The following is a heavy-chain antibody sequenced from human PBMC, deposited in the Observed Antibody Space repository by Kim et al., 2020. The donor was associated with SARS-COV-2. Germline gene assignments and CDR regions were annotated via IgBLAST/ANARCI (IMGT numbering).Heavy chain of an antibody. J-gene: IGHJ4*02. V-gene: IGHV3-74*01. CDR3: ARRQFTSGWYYFDY. Sequence: ADSAKGRFTISRDNAKNTLYRQMNILRAEDTAVYYYARRQFTSGWYYFDYCGQGTLVTVSS. D-gene: IGHD6-19*01.